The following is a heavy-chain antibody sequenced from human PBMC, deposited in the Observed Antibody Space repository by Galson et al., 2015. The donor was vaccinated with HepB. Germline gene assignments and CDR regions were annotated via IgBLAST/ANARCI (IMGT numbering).Heavy chain of an antibody. CDR2: MNPNSGNT. V-gene: IGHV1-8*01. Sequence: SVKVSCKASGYTFTTYDINWVRQATGQGLEWMGWMNPNSGNTGYVLKFQGRVTMTRNTSISTAYMELSSLRSEDTAVYYCARPGPYCSGGSCYHVYYYYGMNVWGQGTTVTVSS. J-gene: IGHJ6*02. CDR1: GYTFTTYD. D-gene: IGHD2-15*01. CDR3: ARPGPYCSGGSCYHVYYYYGMNV.